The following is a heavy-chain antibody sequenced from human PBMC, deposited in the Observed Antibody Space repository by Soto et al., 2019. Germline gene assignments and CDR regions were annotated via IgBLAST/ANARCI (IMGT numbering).Heavy chain of an antibody. CDR2: TGQDGSEK. D-gene: IGHD1-26*01. CDR3: VSGTSGRNVGQFGD. Sequence: ESGGGLVQPGGSLRLSCVGSGFTFSSYWINWVRQTPGKGLEWVANTGQDGSEKHYGDSVKGRFTVSRDNTKNSLYLEMNSLRVEDTGIYYCVSGTSGRNVGQFGDWGQGTLVTVSS. CDR1: GFTFSSYW. V-gene: IGHV3-7*01. J-gene: IGHJ4*02.